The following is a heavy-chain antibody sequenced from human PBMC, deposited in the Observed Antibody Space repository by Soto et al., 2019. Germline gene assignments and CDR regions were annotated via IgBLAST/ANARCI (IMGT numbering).Heavy chain of an antibody. CDR3: ARLDSSGYYKDYYYYGMDV. J-gene: IGHJ6*02. CDR1: GYSFTSYW. V-gene: IGHV5-51*01. D-gene: IGHD3-22*01. Sequence: GESLKISCKGSGYSFTSYWIGWVRQMPGKGLEWMGIIYPGDSDTRYSLSFQGQVTISADKSISTAYLQWSSLKASDTAMYYCARLDSSGYYKDYYYYGMDVWGQGTTVTVSS. CDR2: IYPGDSDT.